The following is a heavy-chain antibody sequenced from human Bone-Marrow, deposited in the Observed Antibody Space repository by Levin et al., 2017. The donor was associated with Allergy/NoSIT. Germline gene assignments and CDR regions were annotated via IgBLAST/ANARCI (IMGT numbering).Heavy chain of an antibody. V-gene: IGHV3-9*01. Sequence: SLKISCAASGFTFDDYAMHWVRQAPGKGLEWVSGISWDSCSIGYADSVKGRFTISRDNAKNSLYLQMNSLRAEDTALYYCAKDGFGAVAGIDYWGQGTLVTVSS. J-gene: IGHJ4*02. CDR3: AKDGFGAVAGIDY. CDR2: ISWDSCSI. CDR1: GFTFDDYA. D-gene: IGHD6-19*01.